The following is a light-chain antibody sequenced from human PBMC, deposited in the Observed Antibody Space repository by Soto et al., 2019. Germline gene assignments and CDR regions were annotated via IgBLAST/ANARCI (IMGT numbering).Light chain of an antibody. CDR2: EVS. V-gene: IGLV2-14*01. Sequence: QSVLAQPASVSGSPGQSITISCTGTSSDVGGFNYVSWYQQYPGKAPKLLIFEVSSRPSGVSYRFSGSKSGNTASLTISGLQAEDEADYYCSSYTSSRAYVFGIGTKVTVL. CDR3: SSYTSSRAYV. CDR1: SSDVGGFNY. J-gene: IGLJ1*01.